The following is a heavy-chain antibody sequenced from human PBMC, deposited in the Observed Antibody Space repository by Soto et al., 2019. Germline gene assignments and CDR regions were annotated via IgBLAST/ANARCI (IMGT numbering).Heavy chain of an antibody. J-gene: IGHJ4*02. CDR2: INPNNGNR. D-gene: IGHD3-3*01. V-gene: IGHV1-18*04. CDR1: GYSFMHYG. CDR3: ARDRLRGYDTSGFYF. Sequence: QVQLTQSGAELRRPGASVRVSCRASGYSFMHYGINWLRQAPGQGLEWMGWINPNNGNRNYAPKFEDRIIMSALTSVNTVYIEVRSLKSDDTAVYYCARDRLRGYDTSGFYFWGQGTPVTVSS.